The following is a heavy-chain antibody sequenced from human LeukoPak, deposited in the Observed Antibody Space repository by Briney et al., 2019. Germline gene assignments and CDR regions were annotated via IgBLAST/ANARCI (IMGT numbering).Heavy chain of an antibody. CDR2: IIPIFGTA. V-gene: IGHV1-69*05. CDR3: ARESSGYGSGSYSMGFDY. D-gene: IGHD3-10*01. J-gene: IGHJ4*02. Sequence: ASVKVSCKASGGTFSSYAISWVRQAPGQGLEWMGGIIPIFGTANYAQKFQGRVTITTDESTSTAYMELGSLRSEDTAVCYCARESSGYGSGSYSMGFDYWGQGTLVTVSS. CDR1: GGTFSSYA.